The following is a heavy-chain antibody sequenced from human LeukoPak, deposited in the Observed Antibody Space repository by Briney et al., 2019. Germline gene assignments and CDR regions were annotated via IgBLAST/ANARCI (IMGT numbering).Heavy chain of an antibody. V-gene: IGHV1-18*01. CDR3: ATDGYSYGHDY. D-gene: IGHD5-18*01. J-gene: IGHJ4*02. Sequence: ASVKVSCKASGYTFINYAISWLRQAPGQGLEWMGWISAFNGNTNYAHKFQGRVTMTEDTSTDTAYMELSSLRSEDTAVYYCATDGYSYGHDYWGQGTLVTVSS. CDR1: GYTFINYA. CDR2: ISAFNGNT.